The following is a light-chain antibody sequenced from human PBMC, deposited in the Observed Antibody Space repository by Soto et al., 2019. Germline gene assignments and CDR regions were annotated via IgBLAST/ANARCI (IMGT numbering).Light chain of an antibody. CDR3: QKYKSYWT. Sequence: DIQMTQSPSTLSASVGDRVIITCRASQSISTWLAWYQQKPGKAPQVLIYKASSLESGVPSRFSGSGSDTEFTLTISSLQPDDFATYYCQKYKSYWTFGQGTKVEIK. V-gene: IGKV1-5*03. J-gene: IGKJ1*01. CDR1: QSISTW. CDR2: KAS.